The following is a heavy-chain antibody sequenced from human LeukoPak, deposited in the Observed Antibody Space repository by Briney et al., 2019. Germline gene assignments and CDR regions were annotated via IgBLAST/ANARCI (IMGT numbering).Heavy chain of an antibody. CDR1: GFTFSSYW. D-gene: IGHD3-22*01. V-gene: IGHV3-7*01. CDR2: IKQDGSEK. CDR3: ASAIVVVNGPGDCFDY. J-gene: IGHJ4*02. Sequence: GGSLRLSCAASGFTFSSYWMSWVRQAPGKGLEWVANIKQDGSEKYYVDSVKGRFTISRDNAKNSLYLQMNSLRAEDTAVYYCASAIVVVNGPGDCFDYWGLGTLVTVSS.